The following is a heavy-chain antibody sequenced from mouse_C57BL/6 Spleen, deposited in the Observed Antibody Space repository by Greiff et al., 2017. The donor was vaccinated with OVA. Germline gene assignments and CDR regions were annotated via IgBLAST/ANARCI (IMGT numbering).Heavy chain of an antibody. CDR3: ARWLLPYYFDY. Sequence: VQLKESGAELVRPGASVKLSCKASGYTFTDYYINWVKQRPGQGLEWIARIYPGSGNTYYNEKFKGKATLTAEKSSSTAYMQLSSLTSEDSAVYFCARWLLPYYFDYWGQGTTLTVSS. J-gene: IGHJ2*01. D-gene: IGHD2-3*01. CDR2: IYPGSGNT. CDR1: GYTFTDYY. V-gene: IGHV1-76*01.